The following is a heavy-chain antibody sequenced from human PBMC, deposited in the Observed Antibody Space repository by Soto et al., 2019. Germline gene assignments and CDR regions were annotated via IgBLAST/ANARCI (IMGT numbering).Heavy chain of an antibody. V-gene: IGHV3-30-3*01. CDR3: ARHRARGSSSWLYYYYYGMDV. Sequence: QVQLVESGGGVVQPGRSLRLSCAASGFTFSSYAMHWVRQAPGKGLEWVAVISYDGSNKYYADSVKGRFTISRDNSKNTLYLQMNSLRAEDTAVYYCARHRARGSSSWLYYYYYGMDVWGQGTTVTVSS. CDR1: GFTFSSYA. D-gene: IGHD6-13*01. J-gene: IGHJ6*02. CDR2: ISYDGSNK.